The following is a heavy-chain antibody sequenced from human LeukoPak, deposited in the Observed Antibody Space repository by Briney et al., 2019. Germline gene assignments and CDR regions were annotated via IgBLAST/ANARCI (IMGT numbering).Heavy chain of an antibody. CDR2: IYYSGST. J-gene: IGHJ4*02. CDR1: GRSISSSSYY. Sequence: ASETLSLTCTVSGRSISSSSYYWGWLRQPPGKGLEWIGSIYYSGSTYYNPSLKSRVTISVDTSKNQFSLKLSSVTAADTAVYYCARTAVVTGGFDYWGQGTLVTVSS. D-gene: IGHD4-23*01. CDR3: ARTAVVTGGFDY. V-gene: IGHV4-39*01.